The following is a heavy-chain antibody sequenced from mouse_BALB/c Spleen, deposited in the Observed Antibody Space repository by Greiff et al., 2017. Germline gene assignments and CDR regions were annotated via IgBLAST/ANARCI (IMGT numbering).Heavy chain of an antibody. CDR3: ARRGGYDRAWFAD. CDR2: IWSGGST. CDR1: GFSLTSYG. D-gene: IGHD2-2*01. J-gene: IGHJ3*01. V-gene: IGHV2-4-1*01. Sequence: QVQLQQSGPGLVQPSQSLSITCTVSGFSLTSYGVHWVRQSPGKGLEWLGVIWSGGSTDYNAAFISRLSISKDNSKSQVFFKMNSLQADDTAIYYCARRGGYDRAWFADWGQGTLVTVSA.